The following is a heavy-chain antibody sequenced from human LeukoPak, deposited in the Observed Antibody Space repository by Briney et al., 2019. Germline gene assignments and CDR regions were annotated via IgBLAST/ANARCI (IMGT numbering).Heavy chain of an antibody. D-gene: IGHD3-16*02. J-gene: IGHJ3*02. CDR2: ISGSSSYI. V-gene: IGHV3-21*01. CDR1: GFTFSRYS. CDR3: ARVSAGVIGMKDVFDI. Sequence: GGSLRLSCAASGFTFSRYSMNWVRQAPGKGLEWVSSISGSSSYIYYADSVKGRCTISRHNAKNSLYLQMNSLRAEDTAVYYCARVSAGVIGMKDVFDIWGQGTMVTVSS.